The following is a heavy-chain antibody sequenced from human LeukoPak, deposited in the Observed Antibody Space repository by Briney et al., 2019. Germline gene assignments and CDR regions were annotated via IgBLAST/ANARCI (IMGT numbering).Heavy chain of an antibody. D-gene: IGHD5-18*01. CDR3: AKEGETYGYGHGQNDY. CDR1: GYTFTSYD. J-gene: IGHJ4*02. Sequence: ASVKVSCKASGYTFTSYDINWVRQATGQGLEWMGWMNPNSGNTGYAQKFQGRVTMTRNTSISTAYMELSSLRSEDTAVYYCAKEGETYGYGHGQNDYWGQGTLVTVSS. V-gene: IGHV1-8*01. CDR2: MNPNSGNT.